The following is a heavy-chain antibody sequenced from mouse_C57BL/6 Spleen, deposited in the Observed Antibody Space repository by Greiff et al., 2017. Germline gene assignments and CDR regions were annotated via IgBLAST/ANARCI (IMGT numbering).Heavy chain of an antibody. CDR1: GFTFNTYA. CDR3: VRTYSGSSYDWYFDV. CDR2: IRSKSSNYAT. Sequence: EVMLVESGGGLVQPKGSLKLSCAASGFTFNTYAMHWVRQAPGKGLEWVARIRSKSSNYATYYADSVKDRFTISRDDSQSMLYLQMNNLKTEDTAMYYGVRTYSGSSYDWYFDVWGTGTTVTVSS. D-gene: IGHD1-1*01. J-gene: IGHJ1*03. V-gene: IGHV10-3*01.